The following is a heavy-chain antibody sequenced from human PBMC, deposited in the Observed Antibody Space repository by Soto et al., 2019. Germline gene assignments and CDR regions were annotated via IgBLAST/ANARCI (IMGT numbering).Heavy chain of an antibody. D-gene: IGHD3-3*01. CDR1: GFSLDTSGVG. V-gene: IGHV2-5*02. Sequence: QITLKESGPTLEKPTQTLTLTCTFSGFSLDTSGVGGAWIRQPPGKALEWLTLIYWDDDKRYSPSLRSRLTITKDTSENRVVLTMTNMDPVDTATYYCSHMESRVASYGLDVWGQGTTVTVSS. CDR3: SHMESRVASYGLDV. J-gene: IGHJ6*02. CDR2: IYWDDDK.